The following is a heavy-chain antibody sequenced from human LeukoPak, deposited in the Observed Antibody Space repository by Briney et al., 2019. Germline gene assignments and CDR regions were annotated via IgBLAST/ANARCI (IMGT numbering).Heavy chain of an antibody. Sequence: SGTLSLTCAVSGGSISSSNWWSWVRQPPGKGLEWIGEIYHSGSTNYNPSLKSRVTISVDKSENQFSLKLSSVTAADTAVYYCAREAAAGKLRPHWFDPWGQGTLVTVSS. CDR1: GGSISSSNW. CDR2: IYHSGST. V-gene: IGHV4-4*02. CDR3: AREAAAGKLRPHWFDP. J-gene: IGHJ5*02. D-gene: IGHD6-13*01.